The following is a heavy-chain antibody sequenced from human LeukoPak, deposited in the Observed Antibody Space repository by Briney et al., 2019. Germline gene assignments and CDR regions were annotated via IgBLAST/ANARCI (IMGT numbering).Heavy chain of an antibody. CDR1: GGSISTYY. CDR2: IYYSGST. Sequence: SETLSLTCTVSGGSISTYYWSWIRQPPGKGLEWIGYIYYSGSTYYNPSLKSRITISVDTSKNQFSLKLSSVTAADTAVYYCARMHASGRFDDYWGQGTLVTVSS. V-gene: IGHV4-59*08. CDR3: ARMHASGRFDDY. D-gene: IGHD6-19*01. J-gene: IGHJ4*02.